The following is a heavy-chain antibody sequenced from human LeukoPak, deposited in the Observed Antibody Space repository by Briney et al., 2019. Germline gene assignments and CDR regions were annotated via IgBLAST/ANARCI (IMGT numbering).Heavy chain of an antibody. Sequence: GGSLRLSCAASGFTFGSHWMHWVRQAPGKGLVWVSRLNSDGSSTHYAGSVQGRFTISRDNAKNTLYLQMNSLRAEDTAVYYCAREYYYNIDVWGQGTTVTVSS. J-gene: IGHJ6*02. CDR3: AREYYYNIDV. CDR1: GFTFGSHW. CDR2: LNSDGSST. V-gene: IGHV3-74*01.